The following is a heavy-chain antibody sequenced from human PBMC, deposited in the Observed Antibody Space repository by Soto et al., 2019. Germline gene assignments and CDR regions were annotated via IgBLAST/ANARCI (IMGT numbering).Heavy chain of an antibody. D-gene: IGHD6-19*01. J-gene: IGHJ3*02. CDR2: ISYDGSNK. CDR1: GFTFSSYG. V-gene: IGHV3-30*18. CDR3: AKVVHTYSSGWDAFDS. Sequence: GGSLRLSCAASGFTFSSYGMHWVRQAPGKGLEWVAVISYDGSNKYYADSVKGRFTISRDNSKNTLYLQMNSLRAEDTAVYYCAKVVHTYSSGWDAFDSWGQGTMVTVSS.